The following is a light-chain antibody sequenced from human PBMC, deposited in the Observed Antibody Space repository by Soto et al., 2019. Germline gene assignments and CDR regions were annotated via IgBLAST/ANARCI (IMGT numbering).Light chain of an antibody. Sequence: QSALTQPASVSGSPGQSITISCTGTSSVVGGYNYVSWYQQHPGKAPKLMIYEVSNRPSGVSNRFSGSKSGNTASLTISGLQAEDEADYYCSSYTSSSIDYVFGTGPKLTVL. V-gene: IGLV2-14*01. CDR3: SSYTSSSIDYV. CDR1: SSVVGGYNY. J-gene: IGLJ1*01. CDR2: EVS.